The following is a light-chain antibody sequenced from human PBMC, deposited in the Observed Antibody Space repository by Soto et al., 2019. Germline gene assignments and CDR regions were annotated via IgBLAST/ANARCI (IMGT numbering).Light chain of an antibody. Sequence: EIVLTQSPATLPLSPGERVTLSCGASESVTSGHLAWYQQRPGLAPRLLIYDASIRATGIPDRFSGSGSETDFTLTINRLEPEDFAVYYCQQYSTSPRTFGQGTKVEIK. CDR3: QQYSTSPRT. V-gene: IGKV3D-20*01. CDR2: DAS. CDR1: ESVTSGH. J-gene: IGKJ1*01.